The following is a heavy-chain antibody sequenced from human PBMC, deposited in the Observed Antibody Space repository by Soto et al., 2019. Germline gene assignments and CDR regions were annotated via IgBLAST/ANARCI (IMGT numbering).Heavy chain of an antibody. CDR3: VKDESINWYSGHFRH. CDR2: VHWNSGSI. CDR1: GFTFDDYA. D-gene: IGHD6-13*01. Sequence: EVQLVESGGGLVQPGRSLRLSCAASGFTFDDYAMHWVRQVPGKGLEWVSGVHWNSGSIGYGDSVKGRFAISRDNAKNSLHLQINSLSAEDTAFYYCVKDESINWYSGHFRHWGQGTLVTVSS. V-gene: IGHV3-9*01. J-gene: IGHJ1*01.